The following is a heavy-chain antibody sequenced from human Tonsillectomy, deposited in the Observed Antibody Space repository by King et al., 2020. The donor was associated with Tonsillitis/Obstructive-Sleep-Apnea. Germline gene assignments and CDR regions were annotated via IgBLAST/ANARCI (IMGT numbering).Heavy chain of an antibody. D-gene: IGHD3-10*01. CDR3: ASTGDLYGSGNYFSNAMDV. CDR2: IDPSDSYT. Sequence: QLVQSGAEVKKPGESLTISCKGSGYSFTSYWISWVRQMPGKGLEWMGRIDPSDSYTNYSPSFQGHVTISADKSISTAYLQWSSLKASDTAIYYCASTGDLYGSGNYFSNAMDVWGQGTTVTVSS. CDR1: GYSFTSYW. J-gene: IGHJ6*02. V-gene: IGHV5-10-1*03.